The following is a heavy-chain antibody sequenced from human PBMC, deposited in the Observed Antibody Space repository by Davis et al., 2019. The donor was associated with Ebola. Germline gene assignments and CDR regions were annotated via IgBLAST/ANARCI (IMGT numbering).Heavy chain of an antibody. CDR3: TADVVPAATRGVYYYYYYMDV. CDR2: IKSKTDGGTT. CDR1: AFTFSNYW. J-gene: IGHJ6*03. Sequence: GESLKISCEASAFTFSNYWMSWVRQAPGKGLEWVGRIKSKTDGGTTDYAAPVKGRFTISRDDSKNTLYLQMNSLKTEDSAVYYCTADVVPAATRGVYYYYYYMDVWGKGTTVTVSS. V-gene: IGHV3-15*01. D-gene: IGHD2-2*01.